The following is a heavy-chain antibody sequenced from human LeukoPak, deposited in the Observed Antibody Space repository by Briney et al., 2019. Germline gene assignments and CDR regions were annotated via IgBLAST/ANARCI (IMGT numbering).Heavy chain of an antibody. V-gene: IGHV3-53*01. J-gene: IGHJ4*02. CDR3: ARDLVGRSDY. D-gene: IGHD3-16*01. CDR2: IYSGGNT. Sequence: GGSLRLFCAASGFTVSSDYMSWVRQAPGKGLEWVSVIYSGGNTYYADSVKGRFTISRDNSKNTLYLQMNSLRAEDTAVYYCARDLVGRSDYWGQGTLVTVSS. CDR1: GFTVSSDY.